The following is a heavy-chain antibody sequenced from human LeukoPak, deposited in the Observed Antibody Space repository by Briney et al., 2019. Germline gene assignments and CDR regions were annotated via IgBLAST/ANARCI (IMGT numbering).Heavy chain of an antibody. CDR2: ISDSGGAT. V-gene: IGHV3-23*01. CDR1: GFTFSSYG. D-gene: IGHD2-15*01. Sequence: GGSLRLSCAASGFTFSSYGMSWVRQAPGKGLEWVSAISDSGGATYYADSVKGRFTISRDNSKNMLYLQVNSLRSDDTAVYYCAKVAVGWVAFEYWGQGTLVTVSS. J-gene: IGHJ4*02. CDR3: AKVAVGWVAFEY.